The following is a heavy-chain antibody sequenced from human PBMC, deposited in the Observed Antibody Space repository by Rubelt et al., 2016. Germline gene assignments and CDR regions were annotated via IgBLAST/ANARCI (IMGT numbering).Heavy chain of an antibody. V-gene: IGHV4-39*01. CDR1: GGSISSSSYY. J-gene: IGHJ4*02. CDR2: IYYSGTT. Sequence: QLQLQESGPGLVKPSETLSLTCTVSGGSISSSSYYWGWIRQPPGKGPEWIGCIYYSGTTYYNPCLKSRVTISVDRSKNRVSRKLSSVTAADTAVYYCAGKDYWGQGTLVTVSS. CDR3: AGKDY.